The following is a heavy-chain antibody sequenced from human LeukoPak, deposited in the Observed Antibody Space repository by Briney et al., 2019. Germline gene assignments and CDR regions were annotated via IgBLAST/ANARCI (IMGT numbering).Heavy chain of an antibody. CDR1: GFTISSYA. D-gene: IGHD3-9*01. J-gene: IGHJ4*02. Sequence: QTGGSLRLSCAASGFTISSYAMSWVRQAPGKGLEWVSAISGSGGSTYYADSVKGRFTISRDNSKNTLYLQMNSLRAEDTAVYYCAKDEVLRYFDWLGVFDYWGQGTLVTVSS. CDR2: ISGSGGST. CDR3: AKDEVLRYFDWLGVFDY. V-gene: IGHV3-23*01.